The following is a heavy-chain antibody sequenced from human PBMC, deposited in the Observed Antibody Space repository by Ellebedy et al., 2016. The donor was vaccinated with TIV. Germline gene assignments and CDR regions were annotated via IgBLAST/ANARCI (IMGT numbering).Heavy chain of an antibody. CDR1: GFNFNDYA. J-gene: IGHJ3*02. CDR2: IGSSAYST. Sequence: PGGSLRLSCAASGFNFNDYAMHWVRQRPGKGLEWVSSIGSSAYSTHYADSVKGRFTISRDNSRNTLYLQMNSLRGEDTALYFCAKDVRYTTGWGGALDIWGQGAMVTVSS. CDR3: AKDVRYTTGWGGALDI. D-gene: IGHD6-19*01. V-gene: IGHV3-23*01.